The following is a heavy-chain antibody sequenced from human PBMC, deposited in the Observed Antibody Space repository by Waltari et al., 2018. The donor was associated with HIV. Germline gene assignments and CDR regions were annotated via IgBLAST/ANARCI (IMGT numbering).Heavy chain of an antibody. V-gene: IGHV4-39*01. CDR3: AIRGGYSRAIDY. J-gene: IGHJ4*02. CDR2: IYYSGST. Sequence: QLQLQESGPGLVKPSETLSLTCTVSGGSISSSSYYWGWIRQPPGKGLEWIGSIYYSGSTYYNPSLKSRVTISVDTSKNQFSLKLSSVTAADTAVYYCAIRGGYSRAIDYWGQGTLVTVSS. D-gene: IGHD5-18*01. CDR1: GGSISSSSYY.